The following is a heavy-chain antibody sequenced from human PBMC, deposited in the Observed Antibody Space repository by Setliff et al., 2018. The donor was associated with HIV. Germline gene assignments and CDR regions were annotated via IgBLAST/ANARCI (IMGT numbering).Heavy chain of an antibody. J-gene: IGHJ6*02. CDR1: GGSISSDY. CDR2: IYYSGST. Sequence: SETLSLTCTVSGGSISSDYWSWIWQPPGKGPEWIGYIYYSGSTNYNPSLKSRVTISVATSKNQFSLKLNSVTTADTAVYYCARSRTSSGYYGVTGYGMDVWGQGTTVTVSS. V-gene: IGHV4-59*01. CDR3: ARSRTSSGYYGVTGYGMDV. D-gene: IGHD3-22*01.